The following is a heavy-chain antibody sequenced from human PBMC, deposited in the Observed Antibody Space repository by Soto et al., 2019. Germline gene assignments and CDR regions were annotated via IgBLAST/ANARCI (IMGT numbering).Heavy chain of an antibody. Sequence: GGSLRLSCAAFGFTFNTYSMTWVRQAPGKGLEWVASIKGDGSEKNYVDSVKGRFTISRDNAKDSLYLQMNSLRAEDTAVYYCVRGGSYYGFWGQGTQVTVSS. J-gene: IGHJ4*02. CDR3: VRGGSYYGF. D-gene: IGHD4-17*01. V-gene: IGHV3-7*01. CDR1: GFTFNTYS. CDR2: IKGDGSEK.